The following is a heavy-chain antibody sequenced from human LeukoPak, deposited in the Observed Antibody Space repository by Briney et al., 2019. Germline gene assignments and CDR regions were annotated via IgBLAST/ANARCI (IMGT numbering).Heavy chain of an antibody. J-gene: IGHJ4*02. CDR2: IYPGDSDT. CDR1: GFTPTSYW. D-gene: IGHD5-24*01. CDR3: ARRSRDCYNFHFDY. Sequence: GESLKTSRKGSGFTPTSYWLASVPQIPRKGLEWMGIIYPGDSDTRYSPSFQGQVTISADKSISTAYLQWSSLKAADTAMYYCARRSRDCYNFHFDYWGQGTLVTVSS. V-gene: IGHV5-51*01.